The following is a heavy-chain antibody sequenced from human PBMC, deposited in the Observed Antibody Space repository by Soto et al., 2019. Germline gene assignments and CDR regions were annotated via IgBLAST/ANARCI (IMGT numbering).Heavy chain of an antibody. J-gene: IGHJ4*02. D-gene: IGHD3-10*01. Sequence: QVQLQQWGAGLLKPSETLSLTCAVYGGSFSGYYWSWIRQPPGKGLEWIGEINHSGSTNYNPSLXSXAXIXXDPSKNQYSLTLSSVTAADTAVYYCARGYGRGFDYWGQGTLVTVSS. CDR1: GGSFSGYY. CDR3: ARGYGRGFDY. V-gene: IGHV4-34*01. CDR2: INHSGST.